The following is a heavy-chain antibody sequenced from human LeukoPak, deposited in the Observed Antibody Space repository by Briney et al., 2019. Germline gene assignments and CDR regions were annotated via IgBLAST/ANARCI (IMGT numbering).Heavy chain of an antibody. Sequence: PSETLSLTCAVYGGSFSGYYWSWIRQPPGKGLEWIGEINHSGSTNYNPSLKSRVTISVDTSKNQFSLKLSSVTAADTAVYYCARHGIYCSGGSCLDYWGQGTLVTVSS. V-gene: IGHV4-34*01. J-gene: IGHJ4*02. CDR1: GGSFSGYY. CDR3: ARHGIYCSGGSCLDY. D-gene: IGHD2-15*01. CDR2: INHSGST.